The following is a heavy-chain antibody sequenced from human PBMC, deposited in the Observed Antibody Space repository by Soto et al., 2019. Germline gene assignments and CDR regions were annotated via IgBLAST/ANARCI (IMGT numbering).Heavy chain of an antibody. CDR1: GLRIDDYA. CDR2: IFWNRGGT. CDR3: DKYTKPGGADV. Sequence: EVQLVESGGGLVQPGTSLRLSCEVSGLRIDDYAMHWVRQVPGKGLEWVSGIFWNRGGTGYADSVKGRFTISRDHAKNYLYMQMNSLSGEDRALYYCDKYTKPGGADVWGQGTTVTVSS. D-gene: IGHD1-1*01. V-gene: IGHV3-9*01. J-gene: IGHJ6*02.